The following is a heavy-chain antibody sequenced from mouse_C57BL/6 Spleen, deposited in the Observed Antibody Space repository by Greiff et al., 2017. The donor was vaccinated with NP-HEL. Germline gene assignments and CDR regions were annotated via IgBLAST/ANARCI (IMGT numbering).Heavy chain of an antibody. Sequence: QVQLQQSGAELARPGASVKLSCKASGYTFTSYGISWVKQRTGQGLEWIGEIYPRSGNTYYNEKFKGKATLTADKSSSTAYMVLRDLSSDDSAVFFCARLPIYYGYYDPFAYWGQGTLVTVSA. CDR3: ARLPIYYGYYDPFAY. CDR1: GYTFTSYG. J-gene: IGHJ3*01. D-gene: IGHD2-3*01. V-gene: IGHV1-81*01. CDR2: IYPRSGNT.